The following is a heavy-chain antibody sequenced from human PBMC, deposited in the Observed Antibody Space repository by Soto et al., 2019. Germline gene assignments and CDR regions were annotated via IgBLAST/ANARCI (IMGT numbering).Heavy chain of an antibody. D-gene: IGHD3-3*01. CDR2: ISGNSGTT. CDR3: ATGRAITVFAGITAFAS. J-gene: IGHJ4*02. Sequence: EVQLLESGGDFKQPGGTLRLSCEGSGFNFSNYALNWVRQAPGKRLEWVSVISGNSGTTYYAASVKGRFTISRDNSKKTLYLQINSLSADDTTVYYCATGRAITVFAGITAFASWGQATLASVSS. CDR1: GFNFSNYA. V-gene: IGHV3-23*01.